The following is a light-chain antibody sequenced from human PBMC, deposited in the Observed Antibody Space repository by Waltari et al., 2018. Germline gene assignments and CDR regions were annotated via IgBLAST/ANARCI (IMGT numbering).Light chain of an antibody. CDR2: DVS. Sequence: EIVFTQSPATLSLSPGDRATLSCRASQSLRRYLAWYQQKPGQAPRLLIYDVSNRATGIPARFSGSGSGTDFTLTISSLEPEDFAVYYCQQRSNWPGTFGQGTRVEIK. CDR3: QQRSNWPGT. V-gene: IGKV3-11*01. J-gene: IGKJ1*01. CDR1: QSLRRY.